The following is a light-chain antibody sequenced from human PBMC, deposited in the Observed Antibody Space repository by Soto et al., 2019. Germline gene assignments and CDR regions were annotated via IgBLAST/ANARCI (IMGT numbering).Light chain of an antibody. Sequence: EIVLTQSPGTLSVSPGEKTSLSCRASETVSSSFLAWYQQKPGQGPRLLIYGASTRATGVPARFSGTGSGTEFALTINSLQSEDFAVYYCQEYNHWHPITFGGGTKVDIK. CDR2: GAS. V-gene: IGKV3-15*01. J-gene: IGKJ4*01. CDR1: ETVSSS. CDR3: QEYNHWHPIT.